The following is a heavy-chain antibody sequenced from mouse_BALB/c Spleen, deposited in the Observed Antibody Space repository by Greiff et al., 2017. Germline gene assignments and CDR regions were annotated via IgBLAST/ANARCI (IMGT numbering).Heavy chain of an antibody. D-gene: IGHD2-4*01. CDR2: ISDGGSYT. J-gene: IGHJ4*01. CDR1: GFTFSDYY. CDR3: ARGGGLRRYYAMDY. Sequence: DVKLVESGGGLVKPGGSLKLSCAASGFTFSDYYMYWVRQTPEKRLEWVATISDGGSYTYYPDSVKGRFTISRDNAKNNLYLQMSSLKSEDTAMYYCARGGGLRRYYAMDYWGQGTSVTVSS. V-gene: IGHV5-4*02.